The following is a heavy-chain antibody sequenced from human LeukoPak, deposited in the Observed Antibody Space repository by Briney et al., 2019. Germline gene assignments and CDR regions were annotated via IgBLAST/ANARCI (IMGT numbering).Heavy chain of an antibody. V-gene: IGHV3-23*01. J-gene: IGHJ4*02. Sequence: PGGSLRLSCAASGFTFSSYAMSWVRQAPGKGLEWVSAISGSGGSTYYADSVKGRFTISRDNSKNTLYLQMNSLRAEDTAVYYCAKVGPRDGYREYYFDYWGQGTLVTASS. CDR2: ISGSGGST. D-gene: IGHD5-24*01. CDR1: GFTFSSYA. CDR3: AKVGPRDGYREYYFDY.